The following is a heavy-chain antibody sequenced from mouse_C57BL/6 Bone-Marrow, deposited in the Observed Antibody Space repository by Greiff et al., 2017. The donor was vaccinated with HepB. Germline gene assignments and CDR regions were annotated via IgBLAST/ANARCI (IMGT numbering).Heavy chain of an antibody. V-gene: IGHV3-6*01. Sequence: ESGPGLVKPSQSLSLTCSVTGYSITSGYYWNWIRQFPGNKLEWMGYISYDGSNNYNPSLKNRISITRDTSKNQFFLKLNSVTTEDTATYYCARERRYYGSSSYYYAMDYWGQGTSVTVSS. CDR1: GYSITSGYY. J-gene: IGHJ4*01. CDR3: ARERRYYGSSSYYYAMDY. D-gene: IGHD1-1*01. CDR2: ISYDGSN.